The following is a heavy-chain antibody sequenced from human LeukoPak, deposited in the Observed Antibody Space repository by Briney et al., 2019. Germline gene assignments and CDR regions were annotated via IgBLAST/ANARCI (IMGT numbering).Heavy chain of an antibody. D-gene: IGHD3-3*01. V-gene: IGHV1-8*01. CDR1: GYTFTSYD. CDR3: ARTGDYDFWSGYLNDAFDI. CDR2: MNPNSGNT. J-gene: IGHJ3*02. Sequence: ASVKVSCKASGYTFTSYDINWVRQATGQGLEWMGWMNPNSGNTGYAQKFQGRVIMTRNTSISTAYMELSSLRSEDTAVYYCARTGDYDFWSGYLNDAFDIWGQGTMVTVSS.